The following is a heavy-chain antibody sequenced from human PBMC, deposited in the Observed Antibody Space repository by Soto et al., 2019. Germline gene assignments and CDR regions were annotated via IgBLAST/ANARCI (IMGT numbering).Heavy chain of an antibody. D-gene: IGHD2-15*01. CDR3: AREWGGIVVVVAAPYGMDV. V-gene: IGHV1-2*02. CDR1: GYTFTGYY. Sequence: ASVKVSFKASGYTFTGYYMHWVRQAPGQGREWMGWINPNSGGTNYAQKFQGRVTMTRDTSISTAYMELSRLRSDDTAVYYCAREWGGIVVVVAAPYGMDVWGQGTTVTVSS. J-gene: IGHJ6*02. CDR2: INPNSGGT.